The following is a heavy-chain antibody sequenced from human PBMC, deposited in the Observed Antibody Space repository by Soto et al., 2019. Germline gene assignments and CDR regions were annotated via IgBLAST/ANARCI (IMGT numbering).Heavy chain of an antibody. V-gene: IGHV3-9*01. CDR3: AKDLLHGDSSD. J-gene: IGHJ4*02. CDR2: ISWNSGSI. Sequence: EVQLVESGGGLVQPGRSLRLSCAASGFTFDDYAMHWVRQAPGKGLEWVSGISWNSGSIGYADSVKGRFTISRDNAKNSLYLQMNSLRAEDTALYYCAKDLLHGDSSDWGQGTLVTVSS. D-gene: IGHD4-17*01. CDR1: GFTFDDYA.